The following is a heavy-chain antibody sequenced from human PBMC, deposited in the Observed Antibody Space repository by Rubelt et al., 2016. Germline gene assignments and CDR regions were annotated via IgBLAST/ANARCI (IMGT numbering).Heavy chain of an antibody. V-gene: IGHV3-23*01. J-gene: IGHJ4*02. D-gene: IGHD6-19*01. CDR2: VDGKGDNT. CDR3: AKGGVGWNYYHY. CDR1: GLTFANYA. Sequence: VASGLTFANYAMSWVRQAPGKGLEWVSTVDGKGDNTFYADSVRGRFTISRDNSKNTLYLQMNSLRAEDTAVYYCAKGGVGWNYYHYWGQGTLVTVSS.